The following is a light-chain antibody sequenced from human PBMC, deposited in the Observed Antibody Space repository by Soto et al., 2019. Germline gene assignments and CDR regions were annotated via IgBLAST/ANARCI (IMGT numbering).Light chain of an antibody. CDR2: KAS. V-gene: IGKV1-5*03. CDR3: QQYNVYSRT. J-gene: IGKJ1*01. CDR1: HSISSW. Sequence: DIHITHSPSTLSASAGDRVSITCRASHSISSWLAWYQQKPGKAPKLLIYKASTLESGVPSRLSGSGFGTEFTLTIDSLQPDDLATYYCQQYNVYSRTFGQGTKVDIK.